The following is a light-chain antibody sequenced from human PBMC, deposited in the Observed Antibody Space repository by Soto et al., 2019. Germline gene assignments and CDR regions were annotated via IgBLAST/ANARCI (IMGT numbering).Light chain of an antibody. CDR3: QKYGSPWT. CDR1: QSVSSSH. J-gene: IGKJ1*01. V-gene: IGKV3-20*01. CDR2: GAS. Sequence: EIVLTQSPGTLSLSPGERATLSCRASQSVSSSHLAWYQQKPGQAPTLLIYGASSRATGIPDRFSGSGSGTDFTLTISRLEPEDFAVYYCQKYGSPWTLGQGTKVDIK.